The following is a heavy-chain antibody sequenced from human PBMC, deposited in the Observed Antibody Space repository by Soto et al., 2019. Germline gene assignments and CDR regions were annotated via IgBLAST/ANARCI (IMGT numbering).Heavy chain of an antibody. CDR1: GFTFSSYG. V-gene: IGHV3-30*03. CDR2: ISYDGSNK. D-gene: IGHD3-10*02. Sequence: GGSLRLSCAASGFTFSSYGIHWVRQAPGKGLEWVSVISYDGSNKYYADSVKGRFTISRDNSKNTLYLQMNSLRAEDTAVYYCVADYVATDAFDIWGQGTMVTVSS. CDR3: VADYVATDAFDI. J-gene: IGHJ3*02.